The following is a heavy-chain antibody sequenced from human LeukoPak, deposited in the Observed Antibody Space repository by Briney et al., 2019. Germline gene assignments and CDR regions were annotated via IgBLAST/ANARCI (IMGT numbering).Heavy chain of an antibody. J-gene: IGHJ4*02. Sequence: GASVKLSCKASGYTFTSYDINWVRQAPGQGLEWMGWISAYNGNTNYAQKLQGRVTMTTDTSTSTAYMELRSLRSDDTAAYYCAREGDYSNYEDYWGQGTLVTVSS. D-gene: IGHD4-11*01. CDR1: GYTFTSYD. CDR2: ISAYNGNT. CDR3: AREGDYSNYEDY. V-gene: IGHV1-18*01.